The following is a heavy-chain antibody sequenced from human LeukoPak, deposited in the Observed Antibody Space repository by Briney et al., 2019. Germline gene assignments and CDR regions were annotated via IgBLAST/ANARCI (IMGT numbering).Heavy chain of an antibody. Sequence: GGSLRLSCAASGFTVSSNYMSWVRQAPGKGLEWVSVIYSGGSTHYADSVKGRFTISRDNSKNTVYLQMNSLRAEDTAVYYCAELGITMIGGVWGKGTTVTISS. CDR3: AELGITMIGGV. V-gene: IGHV3-66*01. D-gene: IGHD3-10*02. J-gene: IGHJ6*04. CDR2: IYSGGST. CDR1: GFTVSSNY.